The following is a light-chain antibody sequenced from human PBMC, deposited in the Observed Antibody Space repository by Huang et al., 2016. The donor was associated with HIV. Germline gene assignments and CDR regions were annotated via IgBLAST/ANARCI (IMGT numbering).Light chain of an antibody. Sequence: EIVMTPSPGTLSVSPGERATLSCRASQSVRSNLAWYQQKPGQAPRLLIYDASTRATSVPARFSGSGSGTQFTLSISSLQSEDFAVYYCQQYDNWPPFTFGPGTKVDIK. V-gene: IGKV3-15*01. CDR1: QSVRSN. CDR3: QQYDNWPPFT. J-gene: IGKJ3*01. CDR2: DAS.